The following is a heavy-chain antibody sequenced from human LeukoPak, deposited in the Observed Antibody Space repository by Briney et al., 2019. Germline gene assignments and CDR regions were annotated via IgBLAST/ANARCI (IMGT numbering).Heavy chain of an antibody. CDR1: GFTFSSYA. J-gene: IGHJ4*02. V-gene: IGHV3-23*01. D-gene: IGHD3-3*01. CDR2: ISGSGGST. CDR3: AKFSHVAHDFGRIIDY. Sequence: PGGSLRLSCAASGFTFSSYAMSWVRQAPGKGLEWVSAISGSGGSTYYADSVKGRFTISRNNSKNTLYLQMNSLRAEDTAVYYCAKFSHVAHDFGRIIDYWGQGTLVTVSS.